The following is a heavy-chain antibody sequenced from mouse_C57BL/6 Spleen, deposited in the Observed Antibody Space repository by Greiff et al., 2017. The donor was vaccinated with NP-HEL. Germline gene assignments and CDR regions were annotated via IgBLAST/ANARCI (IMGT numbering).Heavy chain of an antibody. D-gene: IGHD3-2*02. CDR1: GYTFTSYW. J-gene: IGHJ2*01. Sequence: QVQLQQPGAELVMPGASVKLSCKASGYTFTSYWMHWVKQRPGQGLEWIGEIDPSDSYTNYNQKFKGKSTLTVDKSSSTAYMQLSSLTSEDSAVYYCARGLRDPLFDYWGQGTTLTVSS. V-gene: IGHV1-69*01. CDR3: ARGLRDPLFDY. CDR2: IDPSDSYT.